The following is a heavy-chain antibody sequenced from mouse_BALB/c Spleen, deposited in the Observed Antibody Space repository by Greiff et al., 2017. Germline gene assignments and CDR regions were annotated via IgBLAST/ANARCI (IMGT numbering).Heavy chain of an antibody. CDR1: GFTFSSYT. J-gene: IGHJ4*01. V-gene: IGHV5-12-2*01. D-gene: IGHD2-1*01. CDR3: ARHWSYYGNSHYAMDY. CDR2: ISNGGGST. Sequence: EVMLVESGGGLVQPGGSLKLSCAASGFTFSSYTMSWVRQTPEKRLEWVAYISNGGGSTYYPDTVKGRFTISRDNAKNTLYLQMSSLKSEDTAMYYCARHWSYYGNSHYAMDYWGQRTSVTVAS.